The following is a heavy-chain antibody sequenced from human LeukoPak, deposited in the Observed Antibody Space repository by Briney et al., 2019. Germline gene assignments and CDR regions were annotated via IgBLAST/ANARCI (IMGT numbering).Heavy chain of an antibody. CDR2: INPNSGGT. J-gene: IGHJ4*02. V-gene: IGHV1-2*02. D-gene: IGHD6-19*01. CDR1: GYTFSDHY. Sequence: ASVKVSCKASGYTFSDHYIHWVRQAPGQGLEWMGWINPNSGGTNYAQEFQGRVTMTRDTSISTAYMELSRLRSDDTAVYYCASGGYSSDVDYWGQGTLVTVSS. CDR3: ASGGYSSDVDY.